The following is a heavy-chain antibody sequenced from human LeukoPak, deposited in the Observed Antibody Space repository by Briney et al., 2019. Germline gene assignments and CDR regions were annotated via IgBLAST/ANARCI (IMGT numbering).Heavy chain of an antibody. CDR1: GGTFSSYA. V-gene: IGHV1-69*13. J-gene: IGHJ3*02. CDR2: IIPIFGTA. Sequence: ASVKVSCKASGGTFSSYAISWVRQAPGQGLEWMGGIIPIFGTANYAQKFQGRVTITADESTSTAYMELSSLRSEDTAVYYCARDWVPTGDLDAFDIWSQGTMVTVSS. CDR3: ARDWVPTGDLDAFDI. D-gene: IGHD7-27*01.